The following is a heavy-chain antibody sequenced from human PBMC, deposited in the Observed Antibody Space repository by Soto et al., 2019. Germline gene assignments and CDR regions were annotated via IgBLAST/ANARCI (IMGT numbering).Heavy chain of an antibody. CDR3: AREVSPNSRGWYTVLVRWFDP. CDR2: LYYSGSA. V-gene: IGHV4-31*03. Sequence: QVQLQESGPGLVKPSQTLSLTCTVSGGSISSSYYYWSWIRPHQGKGLEWIGYLYYSGSAYYNPSLKRRVTVSVDPSKKQLPLKVTAVTAEDTAVYYCAREVSPNSRGWYTVLVRWFDPWGQGTLVTVSS. J-gene: IGHJ5*02. CDR1: GGSISSSYYY. D-gene: IGHD6-19*01.